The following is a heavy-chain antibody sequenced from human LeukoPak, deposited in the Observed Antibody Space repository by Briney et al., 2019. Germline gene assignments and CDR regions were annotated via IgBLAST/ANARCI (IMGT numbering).Heavy chain of an antibody. Sequence: SETLSLTCAVYGGSFSGYYWSWIRQPPGKGREWIGEINHSGSTNYNPSLKSRVTISVDTSKNQFSLKLSSVTAADTAVYYCARASYSYDINGWVPFDYWGQGTLVTVSS. D-gene: IGHD3-22*01. CDR2: INHSGST. CDR3: ARASYSYDINGWVPFDY. J-gene: IGHJ4*02. CDR1: GGSFSGYY. V-gene: IGHV4-34*01.